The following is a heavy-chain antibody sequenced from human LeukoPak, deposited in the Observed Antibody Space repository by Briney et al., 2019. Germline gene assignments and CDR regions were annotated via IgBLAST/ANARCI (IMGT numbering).Heavy chain of an antibody. CDR3: AGGIRGDIMTYYWLGS. CDR1: GYTFTSYD. D-gene: IGHD3-9*01. CDR2: MNPNSGNT. Sequence: ASVKVSCKASGYTFTSYDINWVRQATGQGLDWMVSMNPNSGNTSYAESLQGRVTMTRNTSISTVYMQLSSLRAEDTALYYCAGGIRGDIMTYYWLGSWGQGTLVTVSS. V-gene: IGHV1-8*02. J-gene: IGHJ5*01.